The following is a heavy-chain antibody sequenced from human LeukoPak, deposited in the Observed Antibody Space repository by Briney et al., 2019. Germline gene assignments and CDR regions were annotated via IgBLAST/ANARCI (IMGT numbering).Heavy chain of an antibody. J-gene: IGHJ4*02. CDR1: GFTFSSYW. D-gene: IGHD6-19*01. V-gene: IGHV3-74*01. Sequence: GGSLRLSCAASGFTFSSYWMHCVRQAPGKGLVWVSRINSDGSNTNYADSVKGRFTISRDNAKNTLYLQMNSLRAEDTAVFYCARVRDISGHWGFLDYWGQGTLVTVSS. CDR2: INSDGSNT. CDR3: ARVRDISGHWGFLDY.